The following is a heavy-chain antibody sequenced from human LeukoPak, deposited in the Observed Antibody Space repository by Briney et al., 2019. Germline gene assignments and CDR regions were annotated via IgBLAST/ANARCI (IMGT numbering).Heavy chain of an antibody. CDR3: ARGYFDWLFYFDY. D-gene: IGHD3-9*01. CDR2: IYYSGST. CDR1: GGSISSGGYY. V-gene: IGHV4-31*03. J-gene: IGHJ4*02. Sequence: PSETLSLTCTVSGGSISSGGYYWSWIRQHPGKGLEWIGYIYYSGSTYYNPSLKSRVTISVDTSKNQFSLKLSSVTAADTAVYYCARGYFDWLFYFDYWGQGTLVTVSS.